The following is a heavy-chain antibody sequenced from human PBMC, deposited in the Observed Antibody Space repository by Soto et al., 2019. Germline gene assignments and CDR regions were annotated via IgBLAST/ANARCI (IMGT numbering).Heavy chain of an antibody. V-gene: IGHV3-33*01. CDR2: IWYDGSNK. Sequence: HPGGSLRLSCAASGFTFSSYGMHWVRQAPGKGLEWVAVIWYDGSNKYYADSVRGRFTISRDNSKNTLYLQMNSLRAEDTAVYYCARQRSWGGYCSGGSCYRAYYYYGMDVWGQGTTVTVS. CDR1: GFTFSSYG. CDR3: ARQRSWGGYCSGGSCYRAYYYYGMDV. D-gene: IGHD2-15*01. J-gene: IGHJ6*02.